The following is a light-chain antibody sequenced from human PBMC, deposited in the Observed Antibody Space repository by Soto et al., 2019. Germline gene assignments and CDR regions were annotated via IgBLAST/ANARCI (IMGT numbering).Light chain of an antibody. Sequence: EIVLTQSPGTLSLSPGERATLSCRASQRVSSSYLAWYQQKPGQAPRLLIYGASSRATGIPDRFSGSGSGTYFTLTISRLEPEDFAVYFCQRYGSSPPFTFGQETKVEI. CDR2: GAS. CDR1: QRVSSSY. CDR3: QRYGSSPPFT. V-gene: IGKV3-20*01. J-gene: IGKJ2*01.